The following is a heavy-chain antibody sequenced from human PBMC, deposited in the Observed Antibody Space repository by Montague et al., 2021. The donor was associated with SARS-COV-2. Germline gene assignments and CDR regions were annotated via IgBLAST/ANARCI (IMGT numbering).Heavy chain of an antibody. Sequence: FLRLSCAASGFPFISYEMNWVRQTPGKGLEWISHISSSGGTIYYADSVKGRFTISRDNAKNSLYLQMHSLRAEDTGLYYCTRDRSYFGYWGQGTLVTVSS. CDR2: ISSSGGTI. CDR3: TRDRSYFGY. J-gene: IGHJ4*02. CDR1: GFPFISYE. V-gene: IGHV3-48*03. D-gene: IGHD1-14*01.